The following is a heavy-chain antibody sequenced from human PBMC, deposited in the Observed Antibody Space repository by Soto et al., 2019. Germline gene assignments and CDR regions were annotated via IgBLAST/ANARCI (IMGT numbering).Heavy chain of an antibody. V-gene: IGHV1-3*01. CDR3: AGWVYGYSSSWYYLDY. D-gene: IGHD6-13*01. Sequence: ASVKFSCQASGYTFTSYAMYWVRQAPGQRLEWMGWINAGNGNTKYSQKFQGRVTITRDTSASTAYMELSSLRSEDTAVYYCAGWVYGYSSSWYYLDYWGQGTLVTVSS. CDR2: INAGNGNT. J-gene: IGHJ4*02. CDR1: GYTFTSYA.